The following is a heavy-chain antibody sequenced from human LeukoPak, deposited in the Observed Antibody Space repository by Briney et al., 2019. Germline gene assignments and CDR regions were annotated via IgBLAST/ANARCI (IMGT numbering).Heavy chain of an antibody. CDR3: ARVVRPRWLQGSNYFDY. D-gene: IGHD5-24*01. CDR2: INHSGST. Sequence: SETLSLTCAVYGGSFSGYYWSWIRQPPGKGLEWIGEINHSGSTNYNPSLKSRVTISVDTSKNQFSLKLSSVTAADTAVYYCARVVRPRWLQGSNYFDYWGQGTLVTVSS. CDR1: GGSFSGYY. J-gene: IGHJ4*02. V-gene: IGHV4-34*01.